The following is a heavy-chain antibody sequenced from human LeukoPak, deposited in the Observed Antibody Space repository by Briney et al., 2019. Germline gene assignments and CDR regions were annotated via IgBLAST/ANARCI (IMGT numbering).Heavy chain of an antibody. J-gene: IGHJ3*02. CDR1: GGSISSYY. V-gene: IGHV4-59*01. CDR3: ARFVVVTAMDALDI. CDR2: IYYSGST. D-gene: IGHD2-21*02. Sequence: SETLSLTCTVSGGSISSYYWSWIRQPPGKGLEWIGYIYYSGSTNYNPSLKSRVTISVDTSKNQFSLKLSSVTAADTAVYYCARFVVVTAMDALDIWGQGTMVTVSS.